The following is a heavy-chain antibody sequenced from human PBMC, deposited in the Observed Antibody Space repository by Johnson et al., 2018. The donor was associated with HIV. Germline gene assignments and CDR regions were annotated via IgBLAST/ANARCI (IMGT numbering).Heavy chain of an antibody. V-gene: IGHV3-30*18. CDR2: ISYDGSYR. D-gene: IGHD4-17*01. CDR3: ANLNDYGDYWGPDAFDI. CDR1: GFTFSSYG. J-gene: IGHJ3*02. Sequence: QVQLVESGGGLVQPGGSLRLSCASGFTFSSYGLHWVRQAPGKGLEWVAFISYDGSYRYYADSVKGRFPISRDNSKNTLYLQMTSLRAEDTAVYYCANLNDYGDYWGPDAFDIWGQGTMVSVSS.